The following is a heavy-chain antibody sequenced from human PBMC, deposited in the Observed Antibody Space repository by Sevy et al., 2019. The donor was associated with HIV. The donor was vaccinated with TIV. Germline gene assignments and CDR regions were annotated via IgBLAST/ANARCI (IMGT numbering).Heavy chain of an antibody. D-gene: IGHD3-10*01. V-gene: IGHV3-30-3*01. J-gene: IGHJ4*02. CDR1: GFTFSSYA. CDR2: ISYEGSNK. CDR3: ARLGFGSSLRGVVD. Sequence: GGSLRLSCAASGFTFSSYAMHWVRQAPGKGLEWVAVISYEGSNKYYVDSVKGRFTISRDNSKNTLYLQMNSLRAEDTAVYYCARLGFGSSLRGVVDWGQGTLVTVSS.